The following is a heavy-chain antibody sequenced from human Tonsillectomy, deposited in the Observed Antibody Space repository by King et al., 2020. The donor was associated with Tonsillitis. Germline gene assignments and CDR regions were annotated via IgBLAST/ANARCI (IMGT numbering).Heavy chain of an antibody. CDR2: INWNGGST. CDR3: AGDLAPLAALYYMDV. V-gene: IGHV3-20*04. D-gene: IGHD6-6*01. CDR1: GFTFDDYG. J-gene: IGHJ6*03. Sequence: VQLVESGGSVIRPGGSLRLSCAASGFTFDDYGMSWVRQAPGKGLEWVSGINWNGGSTSYADSVQGRFTIARDNAKNSLYLQMNSLRAEDTAFYYCAGDLAPLAALYYMDVWGKGTTVTVSS.